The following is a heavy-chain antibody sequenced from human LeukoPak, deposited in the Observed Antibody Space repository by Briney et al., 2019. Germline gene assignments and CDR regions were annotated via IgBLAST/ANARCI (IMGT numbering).Heavy chain of an antibody. CDR1: GGPIRSYY. CDR3: ARGKGGITMIVLVVTAVEYYFDY. V-gene: IGHV4-4*07. J-gene: IGHJ4*02. CDR2: IYTSGST. D-gene: IGHD3-22*01. Sequence: SDTLSLTCTVSGGPIRSYYWSWIRQPAGKGLEWIGRIYTSGSTNYNPSLKSRVTISLDTSKHQFSLKLSFVTAADTAVYYCARGKGGITMIVLVVTAVEYYFDYWGQGTQVSVSS.